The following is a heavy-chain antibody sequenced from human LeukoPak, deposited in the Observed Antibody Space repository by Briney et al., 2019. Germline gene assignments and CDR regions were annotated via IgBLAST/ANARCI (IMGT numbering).Heavy chain of an antibody. V-gene: IGHV3-74*01. Sequence: GSLGLSFAASGFPFRSYWMHWVRQASGKGLVVVSRINSDGSSTSYADSVKGRFTISRDNAKNTLYLQMNSLRAEDTAVYYCARALGDTAMVFFDYWGQGTLVTVSS. D-gene: IGHD5-18*01. CDR1: GFPFRSYW. J-gene: IGHJ4*02. CDR3: ARALGDTAMVFFDY. CDR2: INSDGSST.